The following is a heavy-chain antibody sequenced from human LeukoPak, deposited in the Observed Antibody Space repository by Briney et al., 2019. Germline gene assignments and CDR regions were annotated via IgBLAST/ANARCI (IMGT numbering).Heavy chain of an antibody. V-gene: IGHV3-9*01. Sequence: PGGSLRLSCAASGFTFDDYAMHWVRQAPGKGLEWVSGISWNSGSIGYADSVKGRFTISRDNAKNSLYLQMNSLRAEDTALYYCAKDSFPLWFGGNDYWGQGTLVTVSS. D-gene: IGHD3-10*01. CDR3: AKDSFPLWFGGNDY. CDR2: ISWNSGSI. CDR1: GFTFDDYA. J-gene: IGHJ4*02.